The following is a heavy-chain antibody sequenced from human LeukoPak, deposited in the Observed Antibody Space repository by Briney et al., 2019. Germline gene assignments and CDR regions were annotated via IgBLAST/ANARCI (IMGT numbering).Heavy chain of an antibody. V-gene: IGHV3-7*01. D-gene: IGHD3-10*01. Sequence: GGSLRLSCAASGFPFSSYWMAWVRQAPGKGLEWVASIKQDGGETFYVDSVKGRFTISRDNAKNSLYLQMNSLRAEDTAVYYCARDLAVLLPYYFDYWGQGTLVTVSS. CDR3: ARDLAVLLPYYFDY. J-gene: IGHJ4*02. CDR1: GFPFSSYW. CDR2: IKQDGGET.